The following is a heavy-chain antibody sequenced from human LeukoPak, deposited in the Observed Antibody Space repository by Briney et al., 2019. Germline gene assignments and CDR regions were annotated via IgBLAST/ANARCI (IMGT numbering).Heavy chain of an antibody. Sequence: MPGGSLRLSCAASGFTFSDYYMSWIRQAPGKGLEWIGEINHSGSTNYNPSLKSRVTISVDRSKNQFSLKLSSVTAADTAVYYCARDRGSYAYFQHWGHGPLVTVSS. V-gene: IGHV4-34*01. CDR1: GFTFSDYY. D-gene: IGHD1-26*01. J-gene: IGHJ1*01. CDR2: INHSGST. CDR3: ARDRGSYAYFQH.